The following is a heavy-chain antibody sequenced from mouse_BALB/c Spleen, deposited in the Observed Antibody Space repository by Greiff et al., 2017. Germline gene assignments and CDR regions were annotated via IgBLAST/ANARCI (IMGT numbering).Heavy chain of an antibody. J-gene: IGHJ2*01. CDR2: INPNNGGT. Sequence: VQLKQSGPELVKPGASVKISCKPSGYTFTEYTMPWVKQSHGKSIEWIGGINPNNGGTSYNQKFKGKATLTVDKPSSTAYMELRSLTSEDSAVYYCARSTMITTHYCDDWGQGTTLTVSS. V-gene: IGHV1-18*01. CDR3: ARSTMITTHYCDD. D-gene: IGHD2-4*01. CDR1: GYTFTEYT.